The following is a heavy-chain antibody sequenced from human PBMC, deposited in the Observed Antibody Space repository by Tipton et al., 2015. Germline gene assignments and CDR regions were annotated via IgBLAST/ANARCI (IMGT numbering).Heavy chain of an antibody. J-gene: IGHJ4*02. Sequence: TLSLTCTISGGSISSYYWSWIRQPPGKGLEWLGYIYYSGSTNYNPSLKSRVTISGDTSKNQFSLKLTSVTAADTAVYYCASRRSSGYYWWGQGTLVTVSS. CDR3: ASRRSSGYYW. V-gene: IGHV4-59*01. CDR2: IYYSGST. D-gene: IGHD3-22*01. CDR1: GGSISSYY.